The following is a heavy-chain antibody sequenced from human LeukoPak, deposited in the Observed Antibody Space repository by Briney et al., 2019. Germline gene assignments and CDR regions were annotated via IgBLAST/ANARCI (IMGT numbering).Heavy chain of an antibody. CDR2: TYYRSKWYN. Sequence: SQTLSLTCAISGDSVSSNSAAWNWIRQSPSRGLEWLGRTYYRSKWYNDYAVSVKSRITINPDTSKNQFSLQLNSVTPEDTAVYYCARGVHYYDSSGYYPHYNLPVNWFDPWGQGTLVTVSS. J-gene: IGHJ5*02. CDR3: ARGVHYYDSSGYYPHYNLPVNWFDP. CDR1: GDSVSSNSAA. D-gene: IGHD3-22*01. V-gene: IGHV6-1*01.